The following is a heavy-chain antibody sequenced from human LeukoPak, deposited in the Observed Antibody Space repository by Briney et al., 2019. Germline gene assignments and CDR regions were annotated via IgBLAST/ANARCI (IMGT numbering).Heavy chain of an antibody. Sequence: SETLSLTCTVSGGSISSSSYYWGWIRQPPGKGLEWIGYIYYSGSTNYNPSLKSRVTISVDTSKNQFSLKLSSVTAADTAVYYCARAVAGTGDYFDYWGQGTLVTVSS. D-gene: IGHD6-19*01. CDR3: ARAVAGTGDYFDY. V-gene: IGHV4-61*05. CDR1: GGSISSSSYY. CDR2: IYYSGST. J-gene: IGHJ4*02.